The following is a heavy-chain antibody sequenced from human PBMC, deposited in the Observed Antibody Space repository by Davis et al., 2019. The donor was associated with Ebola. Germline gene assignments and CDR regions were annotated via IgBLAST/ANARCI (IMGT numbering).Heavy chain of an antibody. D-gene: IGHD6-19*01. CDR1: GGSITGSSYY. Sequence: MPSETLSLTCSVSGGSITGSSYYWGWIRQPPGKGLEWIGSMYYSGSTYYNPSLKSRVTISVDTSNNQFSLKVSSVTAADMAVYYCARTYSSAWYYWGQGTLVTVSS. V-gene: IGHV4-39*01. CDR3: ARTYSSAWYY. J-gene: IGHJ4*02. CDR2: MYYSGST.